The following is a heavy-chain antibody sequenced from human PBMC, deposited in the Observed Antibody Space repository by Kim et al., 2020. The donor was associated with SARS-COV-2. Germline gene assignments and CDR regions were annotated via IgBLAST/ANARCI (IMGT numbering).Heavy chain of an antibody. CDR1: GYTFTSYG. J-gene: IGHJ4*02. V-gene: IGHV1-18*01. CDR2: ISAYSGNT. CDR3: ASIRITIFGVVIALDY. Sequence: ASVKVSCKASGYTFTSYGISWVRQAPGQGLEWMGWISAYSGNTNYAQKLQGRVTMTTDTSTSTAYMELRSLRSDDTAVYYCASIRITIFGVVIALDYWGQGTLVTVSS. D-gene: IGHD3-3*01.